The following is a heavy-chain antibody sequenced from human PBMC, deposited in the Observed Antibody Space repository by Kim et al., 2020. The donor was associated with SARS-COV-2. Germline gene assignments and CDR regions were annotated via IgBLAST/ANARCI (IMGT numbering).Heavy chain of an antibody. V-gene: IGHV3-33*05. CDR3: ARSPVLLWFGDY. Sequence: GGSLRLSCAASGFTFSSYGMHWVRQAPGKGLEWVAVISYDGSNKYYADSVKGRFTISRDNSKNTLYLQMNSLRAEDTAVYYCARSPVLLWFGDYWGQGTL. CDR2: ISYDGSNK. J-gene: IGHJ4*02. D-gene: IGHD3-10*01. CDR1: GFTFSSYG.